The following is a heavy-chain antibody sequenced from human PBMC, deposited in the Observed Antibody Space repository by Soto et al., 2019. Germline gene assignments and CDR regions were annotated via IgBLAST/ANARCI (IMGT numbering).Heavy chain of an antibody. CDR3: ASGGGYCSGGSCD. V-gene: IGHV1-69*02. Sequence: QVQLVQSGAEVKKPGSSVKVSCKASGGTFSSYTISWVRQAPGQGLEWMGRIIPILGIANYAQKFQGRVTITADKSTGTAYMELSSLRSEDTAVYYCASGGGYCSGGSCDWGQGTLVTVSS. CDR2: IIPILGIA. J-gene: IGHJ4*02. D-gene: IGHD2-15*01. CDR1: GGTFSSYT.